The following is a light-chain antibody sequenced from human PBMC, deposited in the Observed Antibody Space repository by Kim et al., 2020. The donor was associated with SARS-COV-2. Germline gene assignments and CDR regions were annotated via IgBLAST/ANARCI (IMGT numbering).Light chain of an antibody. CDR1: QSISSY. Sequence: DIQMTRSPSSLSASVADRVTITCRASQSISSYLNWYQQKPGKAPKLLIYAASSLQSGVPSRFSGSGSGTDFTLTISSLQPEDFATYYCQQSYSTPPYTFGQGTKLEI. CDR3: QQSYSTPPYT. CDR2: AAS. V-gene: IGKV1-39*01. J-gene: IGKJ2*01.